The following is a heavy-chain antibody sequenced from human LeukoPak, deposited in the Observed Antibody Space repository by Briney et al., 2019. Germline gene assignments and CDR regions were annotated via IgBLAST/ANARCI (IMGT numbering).Heavy chain of an antibody. CDR2: ISAYNGNT. Sequence: ASVKVSCKASGYTFTSYGISWVRQAPGQGLEWMGWISAYNGNTHYAQKLQGRVTMTRDTSISTAYMELSRLRSDDTAVYYCARRDYDILTGEDYYYMDVWGTGTTVTISS. CDR1: GYTFTSYG. CDR3: ARRDYDILTGEDYYYMDV. D-gene: IGHD3-9*01. J-gene: IGHJ6*03. V-gene: IGHV1-18*01.